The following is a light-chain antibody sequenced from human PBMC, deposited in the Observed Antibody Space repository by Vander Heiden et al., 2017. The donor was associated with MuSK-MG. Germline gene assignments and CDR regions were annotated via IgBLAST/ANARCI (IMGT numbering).Light chain of an antibody. CDR3: QQGDSRPLI. J-gene: IGKJ4*01. V-gene: IGKV3-11*01. CDR2: GAS. Sequence: EVVLTQSPRTLSSSPGETATLSCRASQHVGDCLAWYKQKPGQAPRLLISGASKRAPDIPGRFSGDGSGTDFTLTIRNLESEDFALYFCQQGDSRPLIFGGGTNVESK. CDR1: QHVGDC.